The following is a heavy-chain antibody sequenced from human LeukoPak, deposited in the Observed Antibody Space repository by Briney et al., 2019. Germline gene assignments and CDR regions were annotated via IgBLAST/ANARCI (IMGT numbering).Heavy chain of an antibody. CDR2: IYYSGST. Sequence: SETLSLTCTVSGGSISSYYWSWIRQPPGKGLEWIGYIYYSGSTNYNPSLKSRVTISVDTSKNQFSLKLSSVTAADTAVYYCARAHPIAAADYWGQGTLVTVSS. CDR3: ARAHPIAAADY. CDR1: GGSISSYY. J-gene: IGHJ4*02. V-gene: IGHV4-59*01. D-gene: IGHD6-25*01.